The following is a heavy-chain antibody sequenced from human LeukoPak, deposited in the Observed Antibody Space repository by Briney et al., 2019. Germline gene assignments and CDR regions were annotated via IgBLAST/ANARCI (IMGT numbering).Heavy chain of an antibody. Sequence: GGSLRLSCAASGFTFSSYSMTWVRQAPGKGLEWVSYISSSSSTIYYADSVKGRFTISRDNAKNSLYLQMNSLRAEDTAVYYCARVGDSSGYYRYVYWGQGALVTVSS. CDR2: ISSSSSTI. J-gene: IGHJ4*02. V-gene: IGHV3-48*04. CDR3: ARVGDSSGYYRYVY. D-gene: IGHD3-22*01. CDR1: GFTFSSYS.